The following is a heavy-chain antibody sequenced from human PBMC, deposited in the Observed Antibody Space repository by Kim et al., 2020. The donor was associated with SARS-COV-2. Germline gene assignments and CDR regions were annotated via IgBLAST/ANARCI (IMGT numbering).Heavy chain of an antibody. J-gene: IGHJ5*02. Sequence: SETLSLTCTVSGGSISSYYWSWIRQPPGKGLEWIGYIYYSGSTNYNPSLKSRVTISVDTSKNQFSLKLSSVTAADTAVYYCARLGGDYDSGNWFDPWGQGTLVTVSS. V-gene: IGHV4-59*13. CDR2: IYYSGST. D-gene: IGHD4-17*01. CDR3: ARLGGDYDSGNWFDP. CDR1: GGSISSYY.